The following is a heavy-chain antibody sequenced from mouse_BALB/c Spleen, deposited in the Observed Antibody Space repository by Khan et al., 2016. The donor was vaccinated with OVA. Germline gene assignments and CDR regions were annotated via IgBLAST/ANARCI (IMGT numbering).Heavy chain of an antibody. CDR3: ARTGRIKY. Sequence: EVQLQESGPGLVKPSQSLSITCTVTGYSITSGYGWNWIRQFPGNQLEWMGYISYSGSTNYNPSLKSRISITPDTSKNQFFLQLNSVTTEDTATYYCARTGRIKYWGQGTTLTVSS. D-gene: IGHD1-1*01. J-gene: IGHJ2*01. V-gene: IGHV3-2*02. CDR1: GYSITSGYG. CDR2: ISYSGST.